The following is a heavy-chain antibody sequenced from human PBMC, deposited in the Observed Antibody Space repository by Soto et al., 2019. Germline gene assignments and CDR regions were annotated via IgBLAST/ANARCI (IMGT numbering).Heavy chain of an antibody. Sequence: QVQLVQSGAEAKKPGSSVKVSCKASGGTFTDYAFSWVRQAPGQGLEWMGGIIPMFRSSNFAQKFQDRLRIFADASWGTAYMELSSLRSDDTAIYYCAKDVGFQQHLFVFDLWGQGTLVTVSS. CDR2: IIPMFRSS. D-gene: IGHD3-10*02. J-gene: IGHJ4*02. V-gene: IGHV1-69*01. CDR1: GGTFTDYA. CDR3: AKDVGFQQHLFVFDL.